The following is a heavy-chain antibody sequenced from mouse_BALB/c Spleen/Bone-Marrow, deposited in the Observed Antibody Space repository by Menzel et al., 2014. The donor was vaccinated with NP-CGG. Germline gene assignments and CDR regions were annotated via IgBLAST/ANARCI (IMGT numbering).Heavy chain of an antibody. CDR1: GFNIKDTF. CDR3: TRGEDY. CDR2: IDPANGNT. J-gene: IGHJ2*01. Sequence: VQLQQSGAELVKPGASVKLSCTGSGFNIKDTFMHWVKQRPEQGLEWIGRIDPANGNTKYDPKFQGKATITADTSSNTAYLHLTNLTSEDTAVYYCTRGEDYWGQGTTLAVSP. V-gene: IGHV14-3*02.